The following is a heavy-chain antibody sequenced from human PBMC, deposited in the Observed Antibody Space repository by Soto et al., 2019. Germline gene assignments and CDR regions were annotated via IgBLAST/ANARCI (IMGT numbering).Heavy chain of an antibody. Sequence: QVQLEESGPRLVKPPETLTLTCTVSGASISGRSSYSWGWIRQPPGKGLEWIGTIYYSGATYYGPSLQGRVTISVDTPKNHFYLMMNSLTAADTAVYFCARLSAVRGVIHYWGQGTLVAVSS. D-gene: IGHD3-10*01. V-gene: IGHV4-39*02. CDR1: GASISGRSSYS. CDR3: ARLSAVRGVIHY. CDR2: IYYSGAT. J-gene: IGHJ4*02.